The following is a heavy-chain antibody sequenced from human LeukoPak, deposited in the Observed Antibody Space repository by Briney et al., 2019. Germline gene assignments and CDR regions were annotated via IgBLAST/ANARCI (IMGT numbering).Heavy chain of an antibody. CDR2: IYYSGTT. D-gene: IGHD1-1*01. V-gene: IGHV4-59*01. CDR3: ARLPLRYNYVDY. CDR1: GGSISSYY. Sequence: PSETLSLTCTVSGGSISSYYWSWIRQPPGKGLEWIGYIYYSGTTDYNPSLKSRVTISIDTSKRQFSLKLSSVTAADTAVYYCARLPLRYNYVDYWGQGTLVTVSS. J-gene: IGHJ4*02.